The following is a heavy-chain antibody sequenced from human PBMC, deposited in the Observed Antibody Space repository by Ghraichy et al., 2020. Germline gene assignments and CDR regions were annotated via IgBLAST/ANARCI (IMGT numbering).Heavy chain of an antibody. CDR1: GFTFSSYA. V-gene: IGHV3-23*01. Sequence: LSLTCAASGFTFSSYAMSWVRQAPGKGLEWVSAISGSGGSTYYADSVKGRFTISRDNSKNTLYLQMNSLRAEDTAVYYCANPPHTHRYCSGGSCSLMDVWGQGTTVTVSS. J-gene: IGHJ6*02. CDR2: ISGSGGST. D-gene: IGHD2-15*01. CDR3: ANPPHTHRYCSGGSCSLMDV.